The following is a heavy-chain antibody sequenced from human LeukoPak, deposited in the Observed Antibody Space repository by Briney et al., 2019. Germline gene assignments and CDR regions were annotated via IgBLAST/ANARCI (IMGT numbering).Heavy chain of an antibody. J-gene: IGHJ4*02. Sequence: ASVKVSCKASGYTFTGYYMHWVRQAPGQGLEWMGWINPNSGGTNYAQKFQGWVTMTRDTSISTAYMELSRLRSDDTPVYYCARAYSYDRTLADYWGQGTLVTVSS. CDR1: GYTFTGYY. V-gene: IGHV1-2*04. CDR3: ARAYSYDRTLADY. CDR2: INPNSGGT. D-gene: IGHD5-18*01.